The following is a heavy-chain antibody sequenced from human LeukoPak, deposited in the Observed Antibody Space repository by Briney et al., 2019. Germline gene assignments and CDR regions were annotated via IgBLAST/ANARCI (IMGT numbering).Heavy chain of an antibody. CDR3: ARHRAYSSSSPFDY. CDR1: GGSISSLY. J-gene: IGHJ4*02. CDR2: IYYTGST. D-gene: IGHD6-6*01. Sequence: SETLSLTCSVSGGSISSLYWSWIRQPPGKGLEWIGYIYYTGSTNYNPSLKSRVTMFVDMSKNQFSLRLSSVTAADTAVYYCARHRAYSSSSPFDYWGQGTLVTSSP. V-gene: IGHV4-59*08.